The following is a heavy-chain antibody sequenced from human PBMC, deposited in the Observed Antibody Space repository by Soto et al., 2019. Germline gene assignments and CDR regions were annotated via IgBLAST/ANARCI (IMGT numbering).Heavy chain of an antibody. D-gene: IGHD2-15*01. CDR3: AISENLDTRGFDS. Sequence: SETLSLTCTVSGGSISSGDYYWSWIRQPPGKGLEWIGYIFYSGSTYYNPSLKSRVSISEDTSKNQFSLRLTSVTAADTAMYYCAISENLDTRGFDSWGQGTLVTVSS. CDR2: IFYSGST. J-gene: IGHJ4*02. V-gene: IGHV4-30-4*01. CDR1: GGSISSGDYY.